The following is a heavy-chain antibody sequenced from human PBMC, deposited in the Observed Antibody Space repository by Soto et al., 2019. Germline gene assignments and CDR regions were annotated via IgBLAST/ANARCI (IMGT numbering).Heavy chain of an antibody. D-gene: IGHD2-21*01. Sequence: QDPLVQSGSEVQKPGSSVKVSCRASGGSFNTYSINCVRQAPGQGLEWIGGIIPMFRNANYAQKFKGRVTIIADASTSTVSMALSSLTSEDTAVYYCARLCSIAPRDDLGQGTLVTVSS. CDR3: ARLCSIAPRDD. J-gene: IGHJ4*02. CDR1: GGSFNTYS. V-gene: IGHV1-69*12. CDR2: IIPMFRNA.